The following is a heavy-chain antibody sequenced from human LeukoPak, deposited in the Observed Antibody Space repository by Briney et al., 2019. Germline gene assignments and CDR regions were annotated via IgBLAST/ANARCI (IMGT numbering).Heavy chain of an antibody. CDR1: GFTFSDYY. D-gene: IGHD6-13*01. J-gene: IGHJ4*02. Sequence: PGGSLRLSCAASGFTFSDYYMSWIRQAPGKGLEWVSYISSSGSTIYYADSVRGRFTISRDNAKNSLYLQMNSLRAEDTAVYYCARVYSSSWLIFDCWGQGTLVTVSS. CDR2: ISSSGSTI. CDR3: ARVYSSSWLIFDC. V-gene: IGHV3-11*01.